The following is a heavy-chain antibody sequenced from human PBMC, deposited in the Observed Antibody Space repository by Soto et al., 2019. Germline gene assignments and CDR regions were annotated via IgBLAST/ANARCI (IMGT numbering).Heavy chain of an antibody. D-gene: IGHD3-16*01. CDR1: GYTFTRYG. Sequence: QVQLVQSGAEVKNPGASVKVSCKASGYTFTRYGIDWARQAPGQGLEWMGWINTYNGNTNYAQNVQGRVTLTTDTSTSTAYMERRSLRANETAIYDCAMVDVYVTPSPQDVWGQGTTVIVSS. CDR3: AMVDVYVTPSPQDV. V-gene: IGHV1-18*01. CDR2: INTYNGNT. J-gene: IGHJ6*02.